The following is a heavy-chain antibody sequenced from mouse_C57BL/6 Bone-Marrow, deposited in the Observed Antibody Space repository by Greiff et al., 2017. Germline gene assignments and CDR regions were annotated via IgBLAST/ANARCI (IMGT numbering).Heavy chain of an antibody. J-gene: IGHJ4*01. Sequence: QVQLQQPGAELVMPGASVKLSCKASGYTFTSYWMHWVKQRPGQGLEWIGEIDPSDSYTNYNQKFKGKSTLTVDKSSSTAYMQLSSLTSEDAGVYYCARWDYAMDYRGQGTSVTVSS. CDR3: ARWDYAMDY. CDR2: IDPSDSYT. V-gene: IGHV1-69*01. CDR1: GYTFTSYW.